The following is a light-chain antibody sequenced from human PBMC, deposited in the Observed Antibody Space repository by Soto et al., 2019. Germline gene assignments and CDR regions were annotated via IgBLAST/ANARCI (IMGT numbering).Light chain of an antibody. CDR1: SSDVGGYNY. Sequence: QSALTQPPSASGSPGQSVTISCTGTSSDVGGYNYVSWYQQHPGKAPKVMIYEVNKRPSGVPVRFSGSKSGNTAFLTVSGLQAEDEADYYCSSYTGSDNLVFGGGTKLTVL. V-gene: IGLV2-8*01. CDR3: SSYTGSDNLV. CDR2: EVN. J-gene: IGLJ2*01.